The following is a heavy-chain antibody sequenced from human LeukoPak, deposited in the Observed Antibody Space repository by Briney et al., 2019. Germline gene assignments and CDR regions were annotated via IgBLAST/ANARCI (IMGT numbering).Heavy chain of an antibody. D-gene: IGHD2-15*01. Sequence: PGGSLRVSCAASGFTFSNFAMSWVRLTPGKGLEWVSSISGSGATSFSADSVKGRFIISRDNSKSTLYLQMNSLRVEDTAVYYCAKGGVVVAAPDYWGQGTLVTVSS. CDR1: GFTFSNFA. J-gene: IGHJ4*02. V-gene: IGHV3-23*01. CDR2: ISGSGATS. CDR3: AKGGVVVAAPDY.